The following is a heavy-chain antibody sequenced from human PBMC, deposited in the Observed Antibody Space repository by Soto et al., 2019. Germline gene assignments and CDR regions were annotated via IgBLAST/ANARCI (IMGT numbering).Heavy chain of an antibody. CDR1: GYTFTSYG. CDR2: ISAYNGNT. D-gene: IGHD4-17*01. CDR3: ARDGGNYGDYGGYYYYYYMDV. Sequence: ASVKVSCKASGYTFTSYGISWVRQAPGQGLEWMGWISAYNGNTNYAQKLQGRVTMTKDTSTRTAYMELRSLRSDDTAVYYCARDGGNYGDYGGYYYYYYMDVWGKGTTVTVSS. V-gene: IGHV1-18*01. J-gene: IGHJ6*03.